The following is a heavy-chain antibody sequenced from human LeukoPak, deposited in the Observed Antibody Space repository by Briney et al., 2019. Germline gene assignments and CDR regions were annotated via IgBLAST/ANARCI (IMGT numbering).Heavy chain of an antibody. D-gene: IGHD6-13*01. CDR3: ARHFHPGSSSWYFDL. CDR1: GFTFSSYE. Sequence: GSLRLSCAASGFTFSSYEMNWVRQAPGKGLEWIGSIYYSGSTYYNPSLKSRVTISVDTSKNQFSLKLSSVTAADTAVYYCARHFHPGSSSWYFDLWGRGTLVTVSS. V-gene: IGHV4-39*01. J-gene: IGHJ2*01. CDR2: IYYSGST.